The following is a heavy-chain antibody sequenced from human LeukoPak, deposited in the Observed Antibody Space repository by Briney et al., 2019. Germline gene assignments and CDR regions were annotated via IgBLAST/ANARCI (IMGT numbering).Heavy chain of an antibody. CDR2: IYYSGST. V-gene: IGHV4-31*03. D-gene: IGHD1-26*01. CDR1: GDSINSGGCY. Sequence: SQTLSLTCTVSGDSINSGGCYWSWIRQHPGEGLEWIGYIYYSGSTYYNPSLKSRVSISVDTSKNQFSLKLTSVTAAATAAYYCGRNCLDSGGSHTGFAPWGQEPWSPSPQ. J-gene: IGHJ5*02. CDR3: GRNCLDSGGSHTGFAP.